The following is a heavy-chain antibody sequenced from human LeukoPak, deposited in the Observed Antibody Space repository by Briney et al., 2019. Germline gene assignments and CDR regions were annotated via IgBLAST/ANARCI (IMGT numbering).Heavy chain of an antibody. CDR1: GGTFSSYA. Sequence: ASVKVSCKASGGTFSSYAISWVRQAPGQGLEWMGGIIPIFGTANYAQKFQGRVTITAGESTSTAYMELSSLRSEDTAVYYCARVRGGTDWRGAFDIWGQGTMVTVSS. J-gene: IGHJ3*02. V-gene: IGHV1-69*13. CDR2: IIPIFGTA. D-gene: IGHD1-26*01. CDR3: ARVRGGTDWRGAFDI.